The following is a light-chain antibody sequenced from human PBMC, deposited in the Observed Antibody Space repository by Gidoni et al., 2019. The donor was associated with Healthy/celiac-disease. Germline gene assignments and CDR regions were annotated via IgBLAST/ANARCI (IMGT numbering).Light chain of an antibody. CDR2: SNN. CDR1: SSNIGSNT. J-gene: IGLJ2*01. CDR3: AAWDDSLNGVV. Sequence: QSVLPQPPSASGTPGQRVTISCSGSSSNIGSNTVNWYQQLPGPAPKLLNYSNNQRPSGVPDRVSGPKSGTSASLAISGLQSEDEADYYCAAWDDSLNGVVFDGGTKLTVL. V-gene: IGLV1-44*01.